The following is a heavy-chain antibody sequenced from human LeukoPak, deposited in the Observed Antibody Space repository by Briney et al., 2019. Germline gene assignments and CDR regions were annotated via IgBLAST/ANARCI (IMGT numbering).Heavy chain of an antibody. CDR3: ARGFWVVRGVIFDY. J-gene: IGHJ4*02. Sequence: GGSLRLSCAASGFTFSTYAMSWVRQAPGKGLEWVSYISSSGSTMYYADSVKGRFTISRDNAKKSLYLQMNSLRAEDTAVYYCARGFWVVRGVIFDYWGQGTLVTVSS. CDR1: GFTFSTYA. CDR2: ISSSGSTM. V-gene: IGHV3-48*03. D-gene: IGHD3-10*01.